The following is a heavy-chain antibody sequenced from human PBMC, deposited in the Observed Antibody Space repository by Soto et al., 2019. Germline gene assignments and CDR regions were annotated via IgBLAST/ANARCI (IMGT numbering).Heavy chain of an antibody. Sequence: QLQLQESGPGLVKPSETLSLTCTVSGGSISSSSYYWGWIRQPPGKGLEWIGSIYYSGSTYYNPSLKSRVTISVDTSKTQFSLKLSSVTAADTAVYYCARLYTSCIHYYFDYWGQGTLVTVSS. J-gene: IGHJ4*02. CDR2: IYYSGST. CDR3: ARLYTSCIHYYFDY. CDR1: GGSISSSSYY. D-gene: IGHD2-2*01. V-gene: IGHV4-39*01.